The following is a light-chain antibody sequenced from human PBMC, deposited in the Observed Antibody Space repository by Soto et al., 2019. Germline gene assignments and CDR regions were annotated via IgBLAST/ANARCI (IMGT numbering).Light chain of an antibody. CDR2: GAS. V-gene: IGKV1-17*01. J-gene: IGKJ1*01. CDR3: LQHYNYPQT. CDR1: QGIRTD. Sequence: DIQMTQSPSSLSASVGDRVTITCRASQGIRTDLVWYQQKPGKAPKRLIYGASSLQSGVPSRFSGSGSGTEFTLTVSSLQPEDFATYYCLQHYNYPQTVGPGTTVEIK.